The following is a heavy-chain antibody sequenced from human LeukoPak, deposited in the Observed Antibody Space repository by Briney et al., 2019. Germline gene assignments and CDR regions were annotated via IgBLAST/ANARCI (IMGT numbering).Heavy chain of an antibody. CDR3: ARDGGTAMASYDY. Sequence: SETLSLTCTVSGGSIRSSYYYWGWIRQPPGKGLEWIGSIYDSGSTYYNPSLKSRVTISVDTSKNQFSLKLNSVTAADTAVYYCARDGGTAMASYDYWGQGTLVTVSS. CDR1: GGSIRSSYYY. CDR2: IYDSGST. D-gene: IGHD5-18*01. V-gene: IGHV4-39*02. J-gene: IGHJ4*02.